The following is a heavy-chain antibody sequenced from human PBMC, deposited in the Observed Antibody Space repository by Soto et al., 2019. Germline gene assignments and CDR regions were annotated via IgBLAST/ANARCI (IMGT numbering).Heavy chain of an antibody. V-gene: IGHV3-21*01. CDR2: ISSSSYI. J-gene: IGHJ6*02. D-gene: IGHD2-15*01. CDR3: ARDPSRCCSGGSCQGLYYYYYGMDV. CDR1: GFTFSSYS. Sequence: GGSLRLSCAASGFTFSSYSMNWVRQAPGKGLEWVSSISSSSYIYYADSVKGRFTISRDNAKNSLYLQMNSLRAEDTAVYYCARDPSRCCSGGSCQGLYYYYYGMDVWGQGTTVTVSS.